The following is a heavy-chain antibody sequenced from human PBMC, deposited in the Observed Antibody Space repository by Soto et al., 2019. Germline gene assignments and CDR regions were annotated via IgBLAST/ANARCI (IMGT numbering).Heavy chain of an antibody. CDR1: GFTFGSYG. CDR3: AKDRVLLWFGEKYGMDV. V-gene: IGHV3-30*18. D-gene: IGHD3-10*01. J-gene: IGHJ6*02. CDR2: ISYDGSNK. Sequence: GGSLRLSCAASGFTFGSYGMHWVRRAPGKGLEWVAVISYDGSNKYYADSVKGRFTISRDNSKNTLYLQMNSLRAEDTAVYYCAKDRVLLWFGEKYGMDVWGQGTTVTVSS.